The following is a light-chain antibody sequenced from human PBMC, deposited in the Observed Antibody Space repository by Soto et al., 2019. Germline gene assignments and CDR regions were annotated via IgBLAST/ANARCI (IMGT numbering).Light chain of an antibody. V-gene: IGLV1-47*01. J-gene: IGLJ2*01. CDR3: AAWDDSLGGGV. CDR2: RNN. CDR1: SSNIGSNY. Sequence: QSVLTQPPSASGTPGQRVTISCSGSSSNIGSNYVYWYQQLPGTAPKLLIYRNNQRPSGVPDRFSGSKSGTSASLAISGLRSEDEADYYCAAWDDSLGGGVFGRGTKLTVL.